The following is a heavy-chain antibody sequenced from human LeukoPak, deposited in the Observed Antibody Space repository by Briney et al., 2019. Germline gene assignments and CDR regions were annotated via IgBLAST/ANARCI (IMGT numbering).Heavy chain of an antibody. D-gene: IGHD3-16*01. CDR3: AKEVWGTYYYDY. CDR1: GFTFSTYA. J-gene: IGHJ4*02. V-gene: IGHV3-23*01. CDR2: INAGGDST. Sequence: PGGSPRLSCAASGFTFSTYAVTWVRQAPGRGLEWVSAINAGGDSTYYADSVEGRFTISRDNSKNTLYLQMNDLRAEDTAVYYCAKEVWGTYYYDYWGQGTLVTVSS.